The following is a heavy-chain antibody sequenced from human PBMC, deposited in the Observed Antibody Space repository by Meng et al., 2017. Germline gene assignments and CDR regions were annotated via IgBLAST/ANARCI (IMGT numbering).Heavy chain of an antibody. D-gene: IGHD6-19*01. Sequence: GGSLRLSCAASGFTFSSYGMHWVRQAPGKGLEWVAVIWYDGSNKYYADSVKGRFTISRDTSKNTLYLQMNSLRAKDTAVYYCARAAVAEAVAFDIWGQGTMVTVSS. CDR1: GFTFSSYG. J-gene: IGHJ3*02. V-gene: IGHV3-33*01. CDR2: IWYDGSNK. CDR3: ARAAVAEAVAFDI.